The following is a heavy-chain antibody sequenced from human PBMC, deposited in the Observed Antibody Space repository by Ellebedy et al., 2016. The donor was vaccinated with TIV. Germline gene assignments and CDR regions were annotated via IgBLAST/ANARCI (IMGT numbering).Heavy chain of an antibody. CDR3: ARRYRVGATGHLDY. J-gene: IGHJ4*02. Sequence: MPGGSLRLSCTVSGGSISSHYWSWIRQPPGKGLEWIGYGSHSGSTNYNPSLKSRVTISLDTSRNQFSLKLSSVTAADTAVYYCARRYRVGATGHLDYWGQGTLVTVSS. V-gene: IGHV4-59*11. CDR2: GSHSGST. CDR1: GGSISSHY. D-gene: IGHD1-26*01.